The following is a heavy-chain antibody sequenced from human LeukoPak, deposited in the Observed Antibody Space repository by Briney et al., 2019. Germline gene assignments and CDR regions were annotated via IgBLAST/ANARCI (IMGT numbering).Heavy chain of an antibody. CDR2: ISSSSSYI. D-gene: IGHD1-26*01. CDR3: ARVGWELAYFDY. V-gene: IGHV3-21*01. J-gene: IGHJ4*02. Sequence: GGSLRLSCAASGFTFSSYRMNWVRQAPGKGLEWVSSISSSSSYIYYADSVKGRFTISRDNAKNSLYLQMNSLRAEDTAVYYCARVGWELAYFDYWGQGTLVTVSS. CDR1: GFTFSSYR.